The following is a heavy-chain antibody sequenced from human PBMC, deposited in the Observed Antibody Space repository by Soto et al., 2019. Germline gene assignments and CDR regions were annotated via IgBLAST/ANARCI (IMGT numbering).Heavy chain of an antibody. Sequence: QVQLQESGPGLVKPSQTLSLTCTVSGGSISSGDYYWSWIRQPPGKGLEWIGYIYYSGSTYYNPSLKSRIYISVDTSKTQFSLKLTSVTAADTAVYYCARVSQMFYYDSSGYYYFDYWGQGTLVTVSS. CDR2: IYYSGST. D-gene: IGHD3-22*01. V-gene: IGHV4-30-4*01. CDR3: ARVSQMFYYDSSGYYYFDY. J-gene: IGHJ4*02. CDR1: GGSISSGDYY.